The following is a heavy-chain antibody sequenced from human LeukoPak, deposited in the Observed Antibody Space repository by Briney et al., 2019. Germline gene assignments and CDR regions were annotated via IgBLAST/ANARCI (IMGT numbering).Heavy chain of an antibody. Sequence: PSETLSLTCAVYGGSFSGYYWGWIRQPPGKGLEWVGEINHSGSTNYNPPIKSRVKISVDTSKTQFSLKLSSVTAADTAVYYCARKIRPLAVAGYNWFDPWGQGTLVTVS. D-gene: IGHD6-19*01. J-gene: IGHJ5*02. V-gene: IGHV4-34*01. CDR3: ARKIRPLAVAGYNWFDP. CDR1: GGSFSGYY. CDR2: INHSGST.